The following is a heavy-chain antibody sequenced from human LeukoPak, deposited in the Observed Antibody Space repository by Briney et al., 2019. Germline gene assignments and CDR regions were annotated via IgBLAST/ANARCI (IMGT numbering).Heavy chain of an antibody. CDR1: GGSISGYY. CDR2: VYSSGST. Sequence: SETLSLTCTVSGGSISGYYWSWIRQSPGKGLEWIACVYSSGSTNYNPSLYSRVTISLDTSKNQFSLKLSSVTAADTAVYFCARSGTRSGGAFDIWGQGTMVTVSS. CDR3: ARSGTRSGGAFDI. D-gene: IGHD4-23*01. V-gene: IGHV4-59*08. J-gene: IGHJ3*02.